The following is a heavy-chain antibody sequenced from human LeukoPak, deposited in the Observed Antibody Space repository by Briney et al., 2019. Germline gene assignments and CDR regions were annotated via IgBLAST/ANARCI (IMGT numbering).Heavy chain of an antibody. D-gene: IGHD3-16*01. CDR2: ISNSGNTI. V-gene: IGHV3-11*01. Sequence: GGSLRLSCAGSGFTFGDYYMTWIRQAPGKGLEWVSYISNSGNTIKEADSVKGRFTISRDNAQNSLFLQMKSLRAEDTAVYYCARYRVITNDYFDSWGQGTLVTVSS. CDR3: ARYRVITNDYFDS. J-gene: IGHJ4*02. CDR1: GFTFGDYY.